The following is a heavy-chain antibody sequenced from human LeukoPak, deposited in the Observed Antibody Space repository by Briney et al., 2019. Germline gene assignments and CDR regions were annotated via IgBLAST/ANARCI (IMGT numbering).Heavy chain of an antibody. CDR3: ARGPYYYDSSGSPLDY. V-gene: IGHV4-4*09. J-gene: IGHJ4*02. CDR2: IYTSGST. Sequence: SETLSLTCTVSGGSISSYYWSWIRQPPGKGLEWIGYIYTSGSTNYNPSLKSRVTISVDTSKNQFSLKLSSVTAADTAVYYCARGPYYYDSSGSPLDYWGQGTLVTVSS. CDR1: GGSISSYY. D-gene: IGHD3-22*01.